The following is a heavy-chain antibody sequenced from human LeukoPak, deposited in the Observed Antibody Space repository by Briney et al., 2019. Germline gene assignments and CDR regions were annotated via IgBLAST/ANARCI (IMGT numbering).Heavy chain of an antibody. CDR2: IYSGGST. CDR3: ARGLTHTSGWFYFDY. V-gene: IGHV3-66*01. CDR1: GFTVNTNH. J-gene: IGHJ4*02. D-gene: IGHD6-19*01. Sequence: GGSLRLSCAASGFTVNTNHMSWVRQAPGRGLQWVSVIYSGGSTYYADSVKGRFTISRDNSRNTLYLQMNSLRAEDTAFYYCARGLTHTSGWFYFDYWGQGTLVTVSS.